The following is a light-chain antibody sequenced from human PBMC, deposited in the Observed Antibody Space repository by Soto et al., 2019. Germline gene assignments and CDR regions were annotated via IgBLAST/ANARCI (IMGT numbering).Light chain of an antibody. V-gene: IGKV1-5*03. CDR1: QSISTW. J-gene: IGKJ3*01. CDR3: QQYNSYPPT. CDR2: KAS. Sequence: DIQMTQSPSTLSASIGDRVTITCRASQSISTWLAWYQQKPGKAPNLLIYKASSLQGGVPSRLSGSGSGTEFSLTINSLQPDDLATYYCQQYNSYPPTFGPGTKVDVK.